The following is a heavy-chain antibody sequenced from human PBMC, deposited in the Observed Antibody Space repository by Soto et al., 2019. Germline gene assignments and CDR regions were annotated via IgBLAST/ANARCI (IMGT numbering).Heavy chain of an antibody. J-gene: IGHJ5*02. CDR2: IYYSGST. Sequence: PSETLSLTCTVSGGSISSYYWSWIRQPPEKGLEWIGYIYYSGSTNYNPSLKSRVTISVDTSKNQFSLKLSSVTAADTAVYYCARGEEYDYIWGSYRRRINWFDPWGQGTLVTVSS. CDR3: ARGEEYDYIWGSYRRRINWFDP. D-gene: IGHD3-16*02. CDR1: GGSISSYY. V-gene: IGHV4-59*01.